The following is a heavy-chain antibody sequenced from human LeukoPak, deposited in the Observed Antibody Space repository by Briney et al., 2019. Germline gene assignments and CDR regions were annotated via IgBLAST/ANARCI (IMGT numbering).Heavy chain of an antibody. Sequence: GGSLRLSCAASGFTFSSYAMHWVRQAPGKGLEWVAVISYDGSNKYYADSVKGRFTISRDNSKNTLYLQMNSLRAEDTAVYYCARDRTGDTIYYFDYWGQGTLVTVSS. J-gene: IGHJ4*02. CDR2: ISYDGSNK. CDR1: GFTFSSYA. CDR3: ARDRTGDTIYYFDY. D-gene: IGHD7-27*01. V-gene: IGHV3-30-3*01.